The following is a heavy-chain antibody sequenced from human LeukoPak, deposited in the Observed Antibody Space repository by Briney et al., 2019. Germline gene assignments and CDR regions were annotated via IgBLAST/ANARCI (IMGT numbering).Heavy chain of an antibody. V-gene: IGHV3-23*01. J-gene: IGHJ5*02. CDR2: VSGSGDST. CDR1: GFTFSNCA. D-gene: IGHD3-10*01. CDR3: AKDGIDSGGPNGFDP. Sequence: GGSLRLSCAASGFTFSNCAMSWVRQAPGKGLEWVSGVSGSGDSTYYADSVKGRFTISRDNSKNTLYLQMNSLRAEDTAVYYCAKDGIDSGGPNGFDPWGQGTLVTVSS.